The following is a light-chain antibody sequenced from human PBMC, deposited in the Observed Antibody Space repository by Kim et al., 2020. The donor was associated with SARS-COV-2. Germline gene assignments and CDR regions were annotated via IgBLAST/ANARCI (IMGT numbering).Light chain of an antibody. CDR1: QTIGSY. CDR3: QQSYGAPS. CDR2: AAS. V-gene: IGKV1-39*01. Sequence: SASVGDRVTITCRESQTIGSYLNWYQQKPGKAPNLLIYAASSIESGVPSRFSGSGSGTDFTLIISSLQPGDFATYYCQQSYGAPSFGGGTKVDIK. J-gene: IGKJ4*01.